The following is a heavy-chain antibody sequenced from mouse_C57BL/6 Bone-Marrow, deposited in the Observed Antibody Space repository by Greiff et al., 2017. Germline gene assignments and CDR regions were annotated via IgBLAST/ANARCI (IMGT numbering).Heavy chain of an antibody. Sequence: EVMLVESGPGMVKPSQSLSLTCTVTGYSITSGYDWHWIRHFPGNKLEWMGYISYSGSTNYNPSLKSRISITHDTSKNPFFLKLNSVTTEDAATNYCARAGDYHWYFDVWGTGTTVTVSS. CDR2: ISYSGST. CDR3: ARAGDYHWYFDV. V-gene: IGHV3-1*01. J-gene: IGHJ1*03. CDR1: GYSITSGYD. D-gene: IGHD2-4*01.